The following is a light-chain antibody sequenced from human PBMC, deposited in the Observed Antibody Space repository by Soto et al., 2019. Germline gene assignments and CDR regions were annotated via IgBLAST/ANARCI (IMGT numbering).Light chain of an antibody. Sequence: EIVLTQSPDTLSLSPGERATLSCRASQSVSGYLGWYQQKPGQAPRLLIYDASNRAYGVPARFRGSGSGTNFTLTIASLEPDDFAVYYCQQYGSSPWTFGQGTKVEI. CDR3: QQYGSSPWT. CDR1: QSVSGY. CDR2: DAS. J-gene: IGKJ1*01. V-gene: IGKV3-11*01.